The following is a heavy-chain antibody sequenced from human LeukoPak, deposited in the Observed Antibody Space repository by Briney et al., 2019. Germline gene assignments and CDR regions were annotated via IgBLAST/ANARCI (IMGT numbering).Heavy chain of an antibody. V-gene: IGHV4-59*08. CDR2: VFYSGSN. Sequence: PSETLSLTCSVCGGSIIGHWWSWIRQPPGKGLEWIGDVFYSGSNNYNPSLKSRLTISLDTSKNQFSLNLRSVTATDTAMYYCARRNTADASIDFWGQGTLVTASS. CDR3: ARRNTADASIDF. J-gene: IGHJ4*02. D-gene: IGHD4-17*01. CDR1: GGSIIGHW.